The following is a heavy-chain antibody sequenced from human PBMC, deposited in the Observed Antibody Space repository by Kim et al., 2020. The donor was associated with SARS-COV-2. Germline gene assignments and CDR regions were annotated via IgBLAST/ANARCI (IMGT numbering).Heavy chain of an antibody. CDR1: GFNFSDYY. D-gene: IGHD6-19*01. J-gene: IGHJ4*02. Sequence: GGSLRLSCAASGFNFSDYYMSWIRQAPGRGLELVSYISGGATYTNYADSVKGRFTISRDNAKNSLFLQMNSLRVEDTAVYYCAIEGQWLADWGQGTLVTVSS. CDR2: ISGGATYT. CDR3: AIEGQWLAD. V-gene: IGHV3-11*05.